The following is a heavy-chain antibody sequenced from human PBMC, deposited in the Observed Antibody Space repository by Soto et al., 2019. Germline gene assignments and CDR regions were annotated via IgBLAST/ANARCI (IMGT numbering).Heavy chain of an antibody. J-gene: IGHJ4*02. Sequence: RGESLKISCKGSGYSFTRYWISWVRQMPGKGLEWMGRIDPSDSYTNYSPSFQGHVTISADKSISTAYLQWSSLKASDTAMYYCAIRGRSSGWSYFDYWGQGTLVTVSS. D-gene: IGHD6-19*01. CDR1: GYSFTRYW. V-gene: IGHV5-10-1*01. CDR3: AIRGRSSGWSYFDY. CDR2: IDPSDSYT.